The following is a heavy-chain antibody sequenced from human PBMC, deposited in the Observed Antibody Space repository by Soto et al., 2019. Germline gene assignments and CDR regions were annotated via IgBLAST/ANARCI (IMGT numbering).Heavy chain of an antibody. J-gene: IGHJ5*02. V-gene: IGHV3-23*01. CDR2: ISASGGGT. CDR1: GFTFSTYA. Sequence: EAQMLESGGGSVQPGGSLRLSCAASGFTFSTYAVAWVRQSPGKGLEWVSSISASGGGTWYADSVKGRFTISRDNSKNTLYLQMNSLRAEDTAVYYCPRRPTATASWGQGTLVTVSS. D-gene: IGHD1-1*01. CDR3: PRRPTATAS.